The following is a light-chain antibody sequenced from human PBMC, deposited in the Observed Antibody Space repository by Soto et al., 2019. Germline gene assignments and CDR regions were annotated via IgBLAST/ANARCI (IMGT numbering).Light chain of an antibody. V-gene: IGKV1-5*03. CDR2: KAS. CDR1: QSISSW. Sequence: DIQMTQSPSTLSASVGDRVTITCRASQSISSWLAWYQQKPGKAPKLLIYKASSLESGVPSRFSGSGSGTELILTISSLQPDDFATYYCQQYNSYPWTFGQGTKVEIK. J-gene: IGKJ1*01. CDR3: QQYNSYPWT.